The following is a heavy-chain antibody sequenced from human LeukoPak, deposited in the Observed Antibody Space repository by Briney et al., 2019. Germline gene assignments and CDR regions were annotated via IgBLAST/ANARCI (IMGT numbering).Heavy chain of an antibody. Sequence: GGSLRLSCAASGYTFSNYAMSWVRQAPGKGLERVSAISGSNGSTYYADSVKGRFTISRDNAKNSLYLQMNSLRAEDTAVYYCARGARDYYYDSSGYGPEDYWGQGTLVTVSS. D-gene: IGHD3-22*01. V-gene: IGHV3-23*01. CDR2: ISGSNGST. CDR3: ARGARDYYYDSSGYGPEDY. J-gene: IGHJ4*02. CDR1: GYTFSNYA.